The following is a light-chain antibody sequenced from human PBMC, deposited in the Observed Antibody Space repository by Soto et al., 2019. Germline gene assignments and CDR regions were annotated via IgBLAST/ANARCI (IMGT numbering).Light chain of an antibody. J-gene: IGKJ1*01. V-gene: IGKV3-15*01. Sequence: EIVMTQSPATLSVSPGERATLSCRASQSVSNRLAWYQQRPGQAPRLLIYRASARATGIPARFSRSGSGTEFTLTISSLQSEDFAIYYCQQSSDWPRTFGQGTKVEIK. CDR1: QSVSNR. CDR2: RAS. CDR3: QQSSDWPRT.